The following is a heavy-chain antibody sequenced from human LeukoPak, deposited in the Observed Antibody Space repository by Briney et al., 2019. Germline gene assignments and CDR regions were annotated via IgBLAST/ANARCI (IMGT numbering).Heavy chain of an antibody. D-gene: IGHD5-12*01. CDR1: GGSISSYY. CDR3: ARRWLRRNSIGFDY. V-gene: IGHV4-59*01. J-gene: IGHJ4*02. CDR2: IYYSGST. Sequence: SETLSLTCTVSGGSISSYYWSWIRQPPGKGLEWIGYIYYSGSTNYNPSLKSRVTISVDTSKNQFSLKLSSVTPADTAVYYCARRWLRRNSIGFDYWGQGTLVTVSS.